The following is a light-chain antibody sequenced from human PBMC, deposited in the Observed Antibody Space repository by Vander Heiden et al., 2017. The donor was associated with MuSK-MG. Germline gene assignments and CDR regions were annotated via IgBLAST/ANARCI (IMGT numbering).Light chain of an antibody. V-gene: IGLV4-69*01. CDR2: VNSDGSH. J-gene: IGLJ2*01. CDR3: QTWGTGTVV. CDR1: SGHSMYG. Sequence: QLVLTHPPSASASLGASVKLTCILSSGHSMYGIAWHQQLPEKGPRFLMNVNSDGSHTEGDGLPARFSGSSSGAERYLTISNHQSEDEADYYCQTWGTGTVVFGGGTKLTVL.